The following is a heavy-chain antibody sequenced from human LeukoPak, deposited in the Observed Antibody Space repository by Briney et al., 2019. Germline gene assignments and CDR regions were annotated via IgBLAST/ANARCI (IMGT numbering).Heavy chain of an antibody. CDR1: GYTLTELS. CDR2: FDPEDGET. V-gene: IGHV1-24*01. J-gene: IGHJ5*02. CDR3: ATEGNGYGSGVIDP. D-gene: IGHD3-10*01. Sequence: ASVTVSFKVSGYTLTELSMHWVRQAPGKGLEWMGGFDPEDGETIYAQKFQGRVTMTEDTSTDTAYMELSSLRSEDTAVYYCATEGNGYGSGVIDPWGQGTLVTVSS.